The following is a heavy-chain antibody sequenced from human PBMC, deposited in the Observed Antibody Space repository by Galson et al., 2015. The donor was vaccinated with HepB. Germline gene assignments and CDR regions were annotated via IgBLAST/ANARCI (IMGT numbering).Heavy chain of an antibody. Sequence: SLRLSCAASGFMFGTYWMQWVRQAPGKGLVWVSVIHPDGTTTDYADSLRGRFTISRDNVRNTMFLQMNSLRAEDMGVYYCVRDSGTYPGYYDFWGQGILVTVSS. V-gene: IGHV3-74*01. CDR3: VRDSGTYPGYYDF. CDR1: GFMFGTYW. CDR2: IHPDGTTT. D-gene: IGHD6-19*01. J-gene: IGHJ4*02.